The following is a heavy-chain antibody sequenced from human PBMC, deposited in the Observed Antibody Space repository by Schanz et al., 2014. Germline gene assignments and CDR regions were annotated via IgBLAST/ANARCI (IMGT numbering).Heavy chain of an antibody. D-gene: IGHD3-9*01. CDR1: GYSFTAYD. Sequence: QVQLVQSGAEVRKPGASVKVSCKASGYSFTAYDINWVRQATGQGLEWMGWMNPDSGHSGYAQKFQGRITMTTSTSIDTAYMELGSLTSDDTAVYYCARDQGTGNLPILRPAYGMDVWGQGTTVTVSS. V-gene: IGHV1-8*02. J-gene: IGHJ6*02. CDR3: ARDQGTGNLPILRPAYGMDV. CDR2: MNPDSGHS.